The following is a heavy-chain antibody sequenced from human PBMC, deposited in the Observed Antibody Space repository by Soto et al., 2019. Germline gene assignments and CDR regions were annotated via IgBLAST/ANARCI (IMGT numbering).Heavy chain of an antibody. CDR3: ARDRSNYFDY. J-gene: IGHJ4*02. CDR2: NSAYNGNA. CDR1: GYTFISYG. Sequence: ASVKVSCKASGYTFISYGITWVRQAPGQGLEWMGWNSAYNGNANYAQHFQGRVSMTTGTSTSTAYMELRSLRSDDTAVYYCARDRSNYFDYWGQGTLVTVSS. V-gene: IGHV1-18*01.